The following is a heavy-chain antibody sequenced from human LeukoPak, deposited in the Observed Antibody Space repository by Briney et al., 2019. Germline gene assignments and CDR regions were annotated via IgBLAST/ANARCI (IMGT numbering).Heavy chain of an antibody. CDR3: ARGPGYDFWSGYNYYFDY. V-gene: IGHV4-30-2*01. CDR2: IYHSGST. D-gene: IGHD3-3*01. Sequence: SETLSLTCAVSGGSISSGGYSWSWIRQPPGKGLEWIGYIYHSGSTYYNPSLKSRVTISVDTSKNQFSLKLSSVAAADTAVYYCARGPGYDFWSGYNYYFDYWGQGTLVTVSS. CDR1: GGSISSGGYS. J-gene: IGHJ4*02.